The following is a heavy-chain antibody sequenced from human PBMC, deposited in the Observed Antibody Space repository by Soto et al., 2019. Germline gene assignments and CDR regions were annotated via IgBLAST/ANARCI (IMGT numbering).Heavy chain of an antibody. D-gene: IGHD2-21*01. J-gene: IGHJ3*02. CDR1: GFTFSSYG. Sequence: GGSLRLSCAASGFTFSSYGMHWVRQAPGKGLEWVAVISYDGSNKYYADSVKGRFTISRDNSKNTLYLQMNSLRAEDKAVYYCANYVLLGAFDIWGQGTMVTVSS. CDR2: ISYDGSNK. V-gene: IGHV3-30*18. CDR3: ANYVLLGAFDI.